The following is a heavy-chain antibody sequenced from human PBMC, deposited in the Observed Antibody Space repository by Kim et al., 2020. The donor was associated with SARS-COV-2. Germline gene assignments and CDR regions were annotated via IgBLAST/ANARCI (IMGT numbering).Heavy chain of an antibody. Sequence: GGSLRLSCAASGFTFDDYAMHWVRQAPGKGLEWVSGISCNSGSIGYADSVKGRFTISRDNAKNSLYLQMNSLRAEDTALYYCAKSGSGWNYYYYGMDVWGQGPTVPVSS. CDR3: AKSGSGWNYYYYGMDV. J-gene: IGHJ6*02. D-gene: IGHD6-19*01. CDR1: GFTFDDYA. CDR2: ISCNSGSI. V-gene: IGHV3-9*01.